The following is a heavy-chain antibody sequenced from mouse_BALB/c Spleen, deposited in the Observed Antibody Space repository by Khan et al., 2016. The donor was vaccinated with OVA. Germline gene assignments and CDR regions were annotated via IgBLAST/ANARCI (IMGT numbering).Heavy chain of an antibody. CDR3: ARWDNWYFDV. D-gene: IGHD4-1*01. J-gene: IGHJ1*01. CDR1: GYTFTNYW. V-gene: IGHV1-63*02. Sequence: QVQLQQSGGEVIRPGTSVRISCKASGYTFTNYWLGWIRQRPGHGLEWIGDIYPGGYFTNYNEHFKGKATLTVDTSSSTANMQLSSLTSEDSAVYFCARWDNWYFDVWGAGTTVTVSS. CDR2: IYPGGYFT.